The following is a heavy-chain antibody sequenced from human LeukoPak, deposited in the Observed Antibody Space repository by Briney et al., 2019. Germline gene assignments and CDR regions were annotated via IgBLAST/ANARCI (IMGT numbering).Heavy chain of an antibody. D-gene: IGHD3-3*01. V-gene: IGHV1-8*03. CDR3: ARSLWSGYDTFDI. CDR2: MHPNTGNT. CDR1: GYTFTNYD. Sequence: ASVKVSCKASGYTFTNYDINWVRQATGQGLEWMGWMHPNTGNTGYTQKFQGRITITRNTSISTAYMELSSLRSEDTAVYYCARSLWSGYDTFDIWGQGTMVTVSS. J-gene: IGHJ3*02.